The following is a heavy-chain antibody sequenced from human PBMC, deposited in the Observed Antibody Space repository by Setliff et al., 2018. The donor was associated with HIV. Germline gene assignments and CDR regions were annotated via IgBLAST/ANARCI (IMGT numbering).Heavy chain of an antibody. J-gene: IGHJ6*02. CDR1: GGSFNGYS. D-gene: IGHD3-3*01. Sequence: SETLSLTCAVYGGSFNGYSWTWIRQPPGKGLEWIGEIQHSGSTNYNPSLKSRVTISVDTSKNQFSLKLSSVIAADTAVYYCARIFGDQGYYYGMDVWGQGTTVTVSS. CDR3: ARIFGDQGYYYGMDV. V-gene: IGHV4-34*01. CDR2: IQHSGST.